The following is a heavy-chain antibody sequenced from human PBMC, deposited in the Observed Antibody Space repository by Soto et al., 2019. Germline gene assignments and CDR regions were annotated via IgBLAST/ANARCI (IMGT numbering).Heavy chain of an antibody. CDR3: ARHHGPTTSENWFEP. CDR1: GYTFFTYD. J-gene: IGHJ5*02. Sequence: ASVKVSCKASGYTFFTYDISWVRQAPGQGLEWMGWISTYSGDTKYAQKFRGRVTMTTDTSTTTAYLELRSLRSDDTAVYYCARHHGPTTSENWFEPWGKGPLVTVSS. CDR2: ISTYSGDT. D-gene: IGHD5-12*01. V-gene: IGHV1-18*01.